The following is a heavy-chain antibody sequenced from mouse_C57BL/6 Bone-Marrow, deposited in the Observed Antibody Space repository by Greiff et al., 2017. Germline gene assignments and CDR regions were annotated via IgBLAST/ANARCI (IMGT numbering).Heavy chain of an antibody. CDR1: GFTFSDYY. V-gene: IGHV5-12*01. J-gene: IGHJ3*01. CDR2: ISNGGGST. Sequence: EVKLVESGGGLVQPGGSLKLSCAASGFTFSDYYMHWVRQTPEKRLEWVAYISNGGGSTYYPDTVKGRFTISRDNAKNTLYLQMSRLKSEDTAMYYCARGVGDEAWFAYWGQGTLVTVSA. CDR3: ARGVGDEAWFAY. D-gene: IGHD1-1*01.